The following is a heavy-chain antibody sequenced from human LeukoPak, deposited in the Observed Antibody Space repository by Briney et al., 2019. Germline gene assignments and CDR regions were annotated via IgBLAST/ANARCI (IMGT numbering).Heavy chain of an antibody. CDR2: INDGSSIT. J-gene: IGHJ4*02. CDR1: GFTFSSYG. D-gene: IGHD3-10*01. Sequence: PGGSLRLSCAASGFTFSSYGMSWVRQAPGKGLEWISAINDGSSITKYADSVKGRFTISRDNAKNSLYLQMNSLRAEDTAVYYCASSYYYGSGSPGGYWGQGTLVTVSS. V-gene: IGHV3-21*01. CDR3: ASSYYYGSGSPGGY.